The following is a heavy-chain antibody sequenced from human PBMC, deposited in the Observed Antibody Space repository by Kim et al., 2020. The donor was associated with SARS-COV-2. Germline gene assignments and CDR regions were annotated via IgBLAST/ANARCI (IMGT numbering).Heavy chain of an antibody. Sequence: SVKGPFTVSSDNSKNTLYLQMNSLRAEDTAVYYCAKDIDKAAANSNWFDPWGQGTLVTVSS. D-gene: IGHD6-13*01. V-gene: IGHV3-23*01. J-gene: IGHJ5*02. CDR3: AKDIDKAAANSNWFDP.